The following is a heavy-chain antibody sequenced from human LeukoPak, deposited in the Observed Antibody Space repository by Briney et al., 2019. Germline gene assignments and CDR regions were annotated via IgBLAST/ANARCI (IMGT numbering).Heavy chain of an antibody. D-gene: IGHD3-22*01. CDR3: ARAYDNNDYFDY. CDR1: GYTFTGYY. CDR2: INPNSGGT. V-gene: IGHV1-2*02. J-gene: IGHJ4*02. Sequence: GASVRVSCKASGYTFTGYYMHWARQAPGQGLEWMGWINPNSGGTSYAQKFQGRVTMTRDTSISTAYMELTRLRFDDTAVYYCARAYDNNDYFDYWGQGTLVTVPS.